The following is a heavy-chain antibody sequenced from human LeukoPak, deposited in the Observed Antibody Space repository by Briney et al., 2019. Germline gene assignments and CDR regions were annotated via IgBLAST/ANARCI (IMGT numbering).Heavy chain of an antibody. J-gene: IGHJ4*02. D-gene: IGHD1/OR15-1a*01. CDR3: AREIGGTPWVDY. Sequence: PSETLSLTCTVSGGSISSSSYYWGWVRQPPGTGLEWNVNIYYSGITYSNPSLKSRFTISVDTSKNQFSLKLSSVTAADTAVYYCAREIGGTPWVDYWGQGTLVTVSS. CDR1: GGSISSSSYY. V-gene: IGHV4-39*07. CDR2: IYYSGIT.